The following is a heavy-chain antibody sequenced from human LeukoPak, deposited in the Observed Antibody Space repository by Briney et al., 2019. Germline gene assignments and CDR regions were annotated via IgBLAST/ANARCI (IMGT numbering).Heavy chain of an antibody. J-gene: IGHJ3*02. Sequence: PGGSLRLSCAASGFTFSSYWMHWVRQAPGKGLEWVSGINWNGGSTGYADSVKGRFTISRDNAKNSLYLQMNSLRAEDTALYYCARPLRYFDWATDAFDIWGQGTMVTVSS. CDR2: INWNGGST. V-gene: IGHV3-20*04. D-gene: IGHD3-9*01. CDR3: ARPLRYFDWATDAFDI. CDR1: GFTFSSYW.